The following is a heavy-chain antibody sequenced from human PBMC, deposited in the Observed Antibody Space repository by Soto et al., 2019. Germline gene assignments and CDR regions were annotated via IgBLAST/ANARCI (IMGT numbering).Heavy chain of an antibody. CDR3: ARGPAPGNWFDP. V-gene: IGHV1-69*02. D-gene: IGHD2-2*01. J-gene: IGHJ5*02. CDR2: IIPILGIA. CDR1: GGTFSSYT. Sequence: QVQLVQSGAEVKKPGSSVKVSCKASGGTFSSYTISWVRQAPGQGLEWMGRIIPILGIANYAQKFQGRVTIXAXTSTSTAYMELSSLRSEDTAVYYCARGPAPGNWFDPWGQGTLVTVSS.